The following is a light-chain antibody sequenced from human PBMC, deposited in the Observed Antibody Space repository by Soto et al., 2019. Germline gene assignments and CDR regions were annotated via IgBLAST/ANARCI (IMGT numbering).Light chain of an antibody. CDR1: ERLSNTY. J-gene: IGKJ5*01. CDR3: QQYGGSPRIT. Sequence: EIVLTQSPGTLSLSPWERATLSCRASERLSNTYLAWYQQRPGQPPRLLIYGASKRATGIPDRFSGSGSGTDFTLIISRLEPEDVAVYYCQQYGGSPRITFGQGTRLEIK. CDR2: GAS. V-gene: IGKV3-20*01.